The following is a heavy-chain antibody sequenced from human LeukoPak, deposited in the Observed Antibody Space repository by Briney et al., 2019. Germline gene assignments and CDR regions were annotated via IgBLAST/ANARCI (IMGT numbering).Heavy chain of an antibody. CDR2: IKQDGSEE. CDR1: GFTFSSYW. V-gene: IGHV3-7*01. Sequence: GGSLRLSCAASGFTFSSYWMSWVRQAPGKGLEWVANIKQDGSEEYYVDSVKGRFTISRDNAKNSLYLQMNSLRAEDTAVYYCARDSSGWYVRLPLDYWGQGTLVTVSS. D-gene: IGHD6-19*01. J-gene: IGHJ4*02. CDR3: ARDSSGWYVRLPLDY.